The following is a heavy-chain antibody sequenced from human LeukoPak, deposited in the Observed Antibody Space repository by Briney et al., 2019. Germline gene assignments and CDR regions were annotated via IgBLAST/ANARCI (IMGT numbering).Heavy chain of an antibody. CDR3: ARGPAIWGSYRYTLASAFDI. V-gene: IGHV4-34*01. D-gene: IGHD3-16*02. Sequence: SETLSLTCAVYGGSFSGYYWSWIRQPPGKGLEWIGEINHSGSTNYNPSLKSRVTISVDTSKNQFSLNLSSVTAADTAVYYCARGPAIWGSYRYTLASAFDIWGQGTMVTVSS. CDR1: GGSFSGYY. CDR2: INHSGST. J-gene: IGHJ3*02.